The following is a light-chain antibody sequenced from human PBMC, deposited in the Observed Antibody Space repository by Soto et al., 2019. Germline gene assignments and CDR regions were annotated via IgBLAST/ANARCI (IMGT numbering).Light chain of an antibody. Sequence: DIQMTQSPSSLSASIGDRVTITCPASQGITDFLAWYQQKPGKVPKLLIYAASTLQSGVPSRFSGSGSGTDFTLTISSLQPEDVATYYCHKYNSAPFAFGPGTKVDIK. CDR3: HKYNSAPFA. V-gene: IGKV1-27*01. J-gene: IGKJ3*01. CDR2: AAS. CDR1: QGITDF.